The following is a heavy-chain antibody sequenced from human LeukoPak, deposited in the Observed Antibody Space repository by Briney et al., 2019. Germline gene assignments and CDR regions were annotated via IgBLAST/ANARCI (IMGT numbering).Heavy chain of an antibody. D-gene: IGHD3-22*01. Sequence: GGSLRLSCAASGFTFSNAWMSWVRQAPGKGLEWVGRIKSKTDGGTTDYAAPVKGRFTISRDDSKNTLYLQMNSLKNEDTAVYYCTTDGGYYDSSGYYPYYFDYWGQGTLVTVSS. CDR1: GFTFSNAW. CDR3: TTDGGYYDSSGYYPYYFDY. J-gene: IGHJ4*02. CDR2: IKSKTDGGTT. V-gene: IGHV3-15*01.